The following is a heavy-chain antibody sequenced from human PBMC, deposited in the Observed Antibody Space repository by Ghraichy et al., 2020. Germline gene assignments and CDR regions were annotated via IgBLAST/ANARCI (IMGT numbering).Heavy chain of an antibody. CDR1: GGSISSYY. Sequence: ESLNISCTVSGGSISSYYWSWIRQPPGKELEWIGYVQNSGRTNYNPSLKSRITISVDTSKNQFSLKLISVTAADTAVYYCARGARAVAHFDWWGQGTLVTVSS. CDR3: ARGARAVAHFDW. V-gene: IGHV4-59*01. J-gene: IGHJ4*02. CDR2: VQNSGRT. D-gene: IGHD6-19*01.